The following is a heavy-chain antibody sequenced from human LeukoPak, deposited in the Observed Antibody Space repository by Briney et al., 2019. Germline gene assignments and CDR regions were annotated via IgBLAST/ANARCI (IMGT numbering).Heavy chain of an antibody. V-gene: IGHV1-2*02. CDR3: ARDLSGFSGYYYYYMDV. CDR1: GFTFTDLY. D-gene: IGHD1-26*01. J-gene: IGHJ6*03. CDR2: INPNTGGT. Sequence: ASVKVSCTASGFTFTDLYIHWLRQAPGQGLEWMGWINPNTGGTHSAQTFQGRVTMTMDTSISTVYMELSRLISDDTAVYYCARDLSGFSGYYYYYMDVWGKGTTVTVSS.